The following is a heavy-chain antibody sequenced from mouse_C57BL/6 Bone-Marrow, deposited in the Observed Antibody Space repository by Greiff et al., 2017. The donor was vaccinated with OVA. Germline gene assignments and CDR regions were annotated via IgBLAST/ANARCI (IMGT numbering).Heavy chain of an antibody. CDR2: ISSGSSTI. J-gene: IGHJ1*03. CDR1: GFTFSDYG. Sequence: DVMLVESGGGLVKPGGSLKLSCAASGFTFSDYGMHWVRQAPEKGLEWVAYISSGSSTIYYADTVKGRFTISRDNAKNTLFLQMTSLRSEDTAMYYCARNYGSSYGYFDVWGTGTTVTVSS. CDR3: ARNYGSSYGYFDV. D-gene: IGHD1-1*01. V-gene: IGHV5-17*01.